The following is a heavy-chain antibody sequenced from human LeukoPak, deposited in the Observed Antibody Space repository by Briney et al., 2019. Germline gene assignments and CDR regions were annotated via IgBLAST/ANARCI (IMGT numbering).Heavy chain of an antibody. D-gene: IGHD3-22*01. CDR1: GFTFRNYH. J-gene: IGHJ6*02. Sequence: KPGGSLRLSCAGAGFTFRNYHMFWVRQAPGKGLEWVSSISGSGSHKDYADSVKGRFAISRDNAKNSMSLQMNNLRAEDTAVYYCERDTPANYYDSDPYYGMDVWGQGTTVTVSS. V-gene: IGHV3-21*01. CDR3: ERDTPANYYDSDPYYGMDV. CDR2: ISGSGSHK.